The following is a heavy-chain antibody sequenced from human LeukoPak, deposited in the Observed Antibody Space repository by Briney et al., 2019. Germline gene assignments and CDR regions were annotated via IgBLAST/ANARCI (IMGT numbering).Heavy chain of an antibody. CDR3: ARASIWYSVAGIGSDY. CDR2: IYYSGSS. J-gene: IGHJ4*02. D-gene: IGHD6-19*01. Sequence: SETLSLTCTVSGGSINNGGYYWSWIRQHPGKGLEWIGYIYYSGSSYYNPSLRSRVTISVDTSKNQFSLKLSSVTAADTAVYYCARASIWYSVAGIGSDYWGQGTLVTVSS. V-gene: IGHV4-31*03. CDR1: GGSINNGGYY.